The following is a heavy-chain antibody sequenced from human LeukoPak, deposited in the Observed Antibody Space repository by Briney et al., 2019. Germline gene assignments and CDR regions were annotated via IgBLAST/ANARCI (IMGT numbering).Heavy chain of an antibody. V-gene: IGHV4-59*01. J-gene: IGHJ6*02. CDR1: GGSISSYY. D-gene: IGHD3-10*01. Sequence: PSETLSLTCTVSGGSISSYYWSWIRQPPGKGLEWIGYIYYSGSTNYNPSLKSRVTISVDTSKNQFSLKLSSVTAADTAVYYCARDRGSTITYYYGMDVWGQGTTVTVSS. CDR2: IYYSGST. CDR3: ARDRGSTITYYYGMDV.